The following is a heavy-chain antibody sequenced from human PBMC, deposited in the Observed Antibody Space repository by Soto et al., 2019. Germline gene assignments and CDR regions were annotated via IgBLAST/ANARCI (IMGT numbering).Heavy chain of an antibody. CDR2: ISGSGGST. V-gene: IGHV3-23*01. CDR3: AKDPHGDYLLNWFDP. J-gene: IGHJ5*02. D-gene: IGHD4-17*01. Sequence: EVQLLESGGHLVQPGGSLRLSCAASGFTFSSYAMSWVRQAPGKGLEWVSTISGSGGSTFYADSVKGRFTISRDNSKNTLYLQMNSLRAEDTAVYYCAKDPHGDYLLNWFDPWGQGTRVTVSS. CDR1: GFTFSSYA.